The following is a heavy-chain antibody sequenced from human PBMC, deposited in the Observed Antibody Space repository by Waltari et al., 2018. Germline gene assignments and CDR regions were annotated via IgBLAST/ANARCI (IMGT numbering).Heavy chain of an antibody. J-gene: IGHJ5*02. D-gene: IGHD6-6*01. CDR3: AASSSSIWFDP. V-gene: IGHV1-69*14. CDR2: IIPIFGTA. Sequence: QVPLVQSGAEVKKPGPSVKVSCKASGGTFSRYAISWVRQAPGQGLEWRGGIIPIFGTANYAQKFQGRVTMTADKSTSTAYMELSSLRSEDTAVYYCAASSSSIWFDPWGQGTLVTVSS. CDR1: GGTFSRYA.